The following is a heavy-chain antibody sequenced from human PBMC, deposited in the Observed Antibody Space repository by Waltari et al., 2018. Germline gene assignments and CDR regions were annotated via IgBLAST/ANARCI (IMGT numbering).Heavy chain of an antibody. V-gene: IGHV3-74*01. Sequence: VQVVESGGGRVQPGGSLRLSCTASGFPGRLYLMHWRRHPPGKGRVWFSRITSDGSSTIPADSVKDRFTISRDNAKSTLYLQMNSLRAEDTAVYYCAREINWNDGGRFFDSWGQGTLVTVSS. CDR2: ITSDGSST. CDR3: AREINWNDGGRFFDS. CDR1: GFPGRLYL. J-gene: IGHJ4*02. D-gene: IGHD1-20*01.